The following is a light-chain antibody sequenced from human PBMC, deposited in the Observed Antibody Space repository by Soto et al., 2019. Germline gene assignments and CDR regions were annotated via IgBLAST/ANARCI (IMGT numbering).Light chain of an antibody. CDR3: QQTFNIRLS. CDR2: HSS. V-gene: IGKV1-39*01. J-gene: IGKJ4*01. Sequence: DIQMTQSPSSLSASVGARVTITCRASQSISTSVKWYQQLGGKAPKLLIQHSSTLQSGVPSRFSGSGSGTDFTLTISSLQPEDCATYYCQQTFNIRLSVGGGTKVEIK. CDR1: QSISTS.